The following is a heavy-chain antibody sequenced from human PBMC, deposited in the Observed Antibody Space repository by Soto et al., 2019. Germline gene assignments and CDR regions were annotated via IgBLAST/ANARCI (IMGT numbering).Heavy chain of an antibody. CDR1: GFTFSSYS. J-gene: IGHJ6*02. V-gene: IGHV3-21*01. Sequence: GGSLRLSCAASGFTFSSYSMNWVRQAPGKGLEWVSSISSSSSYIYYADSVKGRFTISRDNAKNSLYLQMNSLRAEDTAVYYCARDGSIAARDYYYYGMDVWGQGIQVTVSS. CDR3: ARDGSIAARDYYYYGMDV. D-gene: IGHD6-6*01. CDR2: ISSSSSYI.